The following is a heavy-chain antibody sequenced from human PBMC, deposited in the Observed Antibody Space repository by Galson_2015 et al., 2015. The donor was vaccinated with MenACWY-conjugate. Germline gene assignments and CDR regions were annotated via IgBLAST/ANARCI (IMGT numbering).Heavy chain of an antibody. CDR3: ARDSGRLKAVADYGMDV. D-gene: IGHD6-19*01. J-gene: IGHJ6*02. Sequence: SLRLSCAASGFTFSSYAMHWVRQAPGKGLEWVAVISYDGSNKYYADSVKGRFTISRDNSKNTLYLQMNSLRAEDTAVYYCARDSGRLKAVADYGMDVSGQATALPVSS. V-gene: IGHV3-30*04. CDR2: ISYDGSNK. CDR1: GFTFSSYA.